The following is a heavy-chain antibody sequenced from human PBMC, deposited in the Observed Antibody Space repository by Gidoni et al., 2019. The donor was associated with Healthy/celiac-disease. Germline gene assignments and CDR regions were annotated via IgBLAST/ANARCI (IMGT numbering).Heavy chain of an antibody. V-gene: IGHV3-9*01. D-gene: IGHD3-10*01. Sequence: EVQLVESGGGVVQPGRSLSLSCAASGFTFDDYAMHWVRQAPGKVLEWVSGISWNSGSIGYADSVKCRFTISRDNAKISLYLQMNSLRAEDTALYYCAKGLEGSGSEDDYWGQGTLVTVSS. J-gene: IGHJ4*02. CDR1: GFTFDDYA. CDR3: AKGLEGSGSEDDY. CDR2: ISWNSGSI.